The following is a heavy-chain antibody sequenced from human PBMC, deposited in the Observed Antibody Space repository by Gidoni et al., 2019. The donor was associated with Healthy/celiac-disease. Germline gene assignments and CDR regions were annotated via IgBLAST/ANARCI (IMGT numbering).Heavy chain of an antibody. CDR3: ATRIAAAGTVRIDY. CDR1: GFPFSSYA. CDR2: ISGSGGST. D-gene: IGHD6-13*01. V-gene: IGHV3-23*01. J-gene: IGHJ4*02. Sequence: EVQLLESGGGLVQPGGSLRLSGAASGFPFSSYAMSWVRQAPGQGRGWVSAISGSGGSTYYADSVKGRFTISRDNSKNTLYLQMNSLRAEDTAVYYCATRIAAAGTVRIDYWGQGTLVTVSS.